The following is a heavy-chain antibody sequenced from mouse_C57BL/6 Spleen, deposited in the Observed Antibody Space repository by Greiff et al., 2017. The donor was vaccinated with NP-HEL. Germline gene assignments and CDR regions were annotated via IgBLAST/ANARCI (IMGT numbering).Heavy chain of an antibody. J-gene: IGHJ1*03. D-gene: IGHD1-1*01. Sequence: VKLVESGAELVKPGASVKMSCKASGYTFTTYPIEWMKQNHGKSLEWIGNFHPYNDDTKYNEKFKGKATLTVEKSSSTVYLELSRLTSDDSAVYYCARGGGSSRYWYFDVWGTGTTVTVSS. CDR3: ARGGGSSRYWYFDV. V-gene: IGHV1-47*01. CDR1: GYTFTTYP. CDR2: FHPYNDDT.